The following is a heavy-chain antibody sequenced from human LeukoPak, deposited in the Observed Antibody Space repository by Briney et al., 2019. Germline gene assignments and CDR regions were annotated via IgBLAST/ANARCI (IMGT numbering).Heavy chain of an antibody. CDR3: ARDAYCSGGSCYSAGRTPDFSRFFDY. Sequence: GASVKVSCKASGYTFTGYSIHWVRQAPGQGLEWMGWINPNNGVTNYAQKFQGRVTMTRDTSISTAYMELSRLRSDDTAVYYCARDAYCSGGSCYSAGRTPDFSRFFDYWGQGTLVTVSS. V-gene: IGHV1-2*02. D-gene: IGHD2-15*01. CDR1: GYTFTGYS. J-gene: IGHJ4*02. CDR2: INPNNGVT.